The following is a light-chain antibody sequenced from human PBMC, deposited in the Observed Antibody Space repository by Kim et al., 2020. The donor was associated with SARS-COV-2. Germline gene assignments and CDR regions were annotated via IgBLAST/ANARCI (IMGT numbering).Light chain of an antibody. V-gene: IGLV2-14*03. J-gene: IGLJ1*01. Sequence: QSVLTQPASVSGSPGQSITISCTGTSSDVGGYNYVSWYQQRPGKAPKLMIYDVSYRPSGVSNRFSASKSGNTASLTISGLQAEDDADYYCSSYTSSDTQVFGTGTKVTVL. CDR3: SSYTSSDTQV. CDR1: SSDVGGYNY. CDR2: DVS.